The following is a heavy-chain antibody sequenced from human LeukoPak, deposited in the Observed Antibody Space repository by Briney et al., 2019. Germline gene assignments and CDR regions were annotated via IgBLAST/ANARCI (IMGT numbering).Heavy chain of an antibody. J-gene: IGHJ4*02. D-gene: IGHD3-22*01. CDR2: INPNSGGT. CDR3: ARVLNYYDSSGYYFDY. V-gene: IGHV1-8*02. Sequence: GASVKVSCKASGGTFSSYAISWVRQAPGQGLEWMGWINPNSGGTGYAQKFQGRVTMTRNTSISTAYMELSSLRSEDTAVYYCARVLNYYDSSGYYFDYWGQGTLVTVSS. CDR1: GGTFSSYA.